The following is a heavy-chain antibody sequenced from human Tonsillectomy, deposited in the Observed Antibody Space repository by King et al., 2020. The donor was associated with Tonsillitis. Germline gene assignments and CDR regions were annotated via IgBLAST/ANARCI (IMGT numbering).Heavy chain of an antibody. CDR2: IKRKIDGGTT. CDR3: STAYYYDSSGYYYLPFDY. D-gene: IGHD3-22*01. J-gene: IGHJ4*02. Sequence: VQLVESGGGLVKPGGSLRLSCAASGFTISNAWMCWVRQAPGKGLEWVGRIKRKIDGGTTDYAAPVKGRFTISRDDSKNTLYLQMNSLKTEDTALYYCSTAYYYDSSGYYYLPFDYWGQGTLVTVSS. V-gene: IGHV3-15*01. CDR1: GFTISNAW.